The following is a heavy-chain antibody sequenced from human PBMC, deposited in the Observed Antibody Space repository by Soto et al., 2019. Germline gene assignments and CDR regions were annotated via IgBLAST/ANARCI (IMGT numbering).Heavy chain of an antibody. CDR2: IYYSGST. Sequence: PSETMSLTCTVSGGSISIGGYYWSWISQHPGKGLEWIGYIYYSGSTYYNPSLKSRVTISVDTSKNQFSLKLSSVTAADTAVYYCASGYSYGSSFDYWGQGTLVTVSS. D-gene: IGHD5-18*01. CDR3: ASGYSYGSSFDY. J-gene: IGHJ4*02. V-gene: IGHV4-31*03. CDR1: GGSISIGGYY.